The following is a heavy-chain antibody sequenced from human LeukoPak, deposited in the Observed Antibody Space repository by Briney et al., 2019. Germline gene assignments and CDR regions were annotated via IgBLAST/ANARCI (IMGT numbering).Heavy chain of an antibody. CDR2: FYYSGST. V-gene: IGHV4-59*01. Sequence: PSETLSLTCTVSGGSIRSYYWSWIRQPPGKGLEGIGYFYYSGSTNYNPSLKSRVTISVDTSENQFSLKLSSVTAADTAVYYCARDFIGSNHFDFWGQVTLVTVSS. CDR3: ARDFIGSNHFDF. D-gene: IGHD1-26*01. J-gene: IGHJ4*02. CDR1: GGSIRSYY.